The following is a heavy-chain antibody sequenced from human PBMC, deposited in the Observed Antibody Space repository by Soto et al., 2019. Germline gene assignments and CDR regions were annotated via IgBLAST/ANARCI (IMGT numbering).Heavy chain of an antibody. J-gene: IGHJ3*02. CDR3: AQAMAYAFNI. Sequence: EVRLLESGGVLVQPGGSLRLSCAASGFPFSSHWMSWVRQAPGKGLEWLGNIHQGGSETHFADSVRGRFTIARDNGKNSLFLQLNSLRAEDTAVYYCAQAMAYAFNIRGQGTVVTVSS. D-gene: IGHD5-18*01. CDR2: IHQGGSET. CDR1: GFPFSSHW. V-gene: IGHV3-7*01.